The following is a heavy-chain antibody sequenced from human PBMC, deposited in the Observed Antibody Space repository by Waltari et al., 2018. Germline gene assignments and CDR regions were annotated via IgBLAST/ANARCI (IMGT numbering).Heavy chain of an antibody. Sequence: EVQLVESGGGLVQPGGSLRLSCAASGFSFTTHWKPWVRQVPGKGLVWVSRINSDGRSTGYADSVKGRFTISRDNAKNTLYLQMNSLRADDTGVYYCASWKFCTGGSCYGWGYWGQGTLVTVSS. D-gene: IGHD2-15*01. CDR3: ASWKFCTGGSCYGWGY. V-gene: IGHV3-74*01. J-gene: IGHJ4*02. CDR2: INSDGRST. CDR1: GFSFTTHW.